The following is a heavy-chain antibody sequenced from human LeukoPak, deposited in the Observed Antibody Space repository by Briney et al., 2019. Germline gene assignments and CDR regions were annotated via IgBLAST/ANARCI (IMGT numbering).Heavy chain of an antibody. V-gene: IGHV1-69*05. CDR2: IIPIFGTA. J-gene: IGHJ4*02. Sequence: SVKVSCKASGGTFSSYAISWVRQAPGQGLEWMGRIIPIFGTANYAQKFQGRVTITTDESTSTAYVELSSLRSEDTAVYYCARIPLLGGYDEGYWGQGTLVTVSS. CDR1: GGTFSSYA. CDR3: ARIPLLGGYDEGY. D-gene: IGHD5-12*01.